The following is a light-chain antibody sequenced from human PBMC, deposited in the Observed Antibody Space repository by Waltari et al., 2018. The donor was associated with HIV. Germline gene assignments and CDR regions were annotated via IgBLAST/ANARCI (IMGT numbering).Light chain of an antibody. Sequence: QTVVTQEPLFSVSPGGTVTPTCGLSPGPVPNRNYASWYQQIPGQSPLTLIHSTNTRSSGVPDRFSGSILGNKAALTITGAQADDESDYYCVLNLGRGIVVFGGGTKLTVL. CDR3: VLNLGRGIVV. J-gene: IGLJ2*01. CDR2: STN. V-gene: IGLV8-61*01. CDR1: PGPVPNRNY.